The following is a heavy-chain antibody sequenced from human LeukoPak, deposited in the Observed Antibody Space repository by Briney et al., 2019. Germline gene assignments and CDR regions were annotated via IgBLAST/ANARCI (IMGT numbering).Heavy chain of an antibody. Sequence: GGSLRLSCAASGFTFSSYAMHWVRQAPGKGLEWVAVISYDGSNKYYADSVKGRFTISRDNSKNTLYLQMNSLRAEDTAVYYCARDYGSGSYGSYYYGMDVWGQGTTVTVSS. D-gene: IGHD3-10*01. CDR2: ISYDGSNK. J-gene: IGHJ6*02. CDR1: GFTFSSYA. V-gene: IGHV3-30-3*01. CDR3: ARDYGSGSYGSYYYGMDV.